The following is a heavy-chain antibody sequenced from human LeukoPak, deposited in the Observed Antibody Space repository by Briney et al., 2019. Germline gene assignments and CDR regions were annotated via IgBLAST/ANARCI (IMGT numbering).Heavy chain of an antibody. CDR3: ARGPRWYYYDSSGYSNDY. D-gene: IGHD3-22*01. CDR1: GGSFSGYY. Sequence: SETLSLTCAVYGGSFSGYYWSWIRQPPGKGLEWIGEINHSGSTNYNPSLKSRVTISVDTSKNQFSLKLSSVTAADTAVYYCARGPRWYYYDSSGYSNDYWGQGTLVTVSS. CDR2: INHSGST. V-gene: IGHV4-34*01. J-gene: IGHJ4*02.